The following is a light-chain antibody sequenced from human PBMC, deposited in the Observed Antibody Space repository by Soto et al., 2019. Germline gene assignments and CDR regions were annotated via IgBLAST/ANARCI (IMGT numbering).Light chain of an antibody. J-gene: IGKJ2*01. CDR2: SAS. V-gene: IGKV3-20*01. CDR3: QQYFSSPFT. Sequence: EVVLTQSPGTLSLSPGERVTLSCRASQSVASSYLAWYQQKPGRAPRLLFYSASSRATGIPDRFSGSGSGTDFTLTISRLEPEDFAVYYWQQYFSSPFTFGQGTKLEIK. CDR1: QSVASSY.